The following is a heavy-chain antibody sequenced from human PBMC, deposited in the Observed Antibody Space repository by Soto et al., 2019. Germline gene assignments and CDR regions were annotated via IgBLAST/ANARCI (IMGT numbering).Heavy chain of an antibody. V-gene: IGHV1-2*02. D-gene: IGHD3-22*01. CDR1: LLIFPGYY. Sequence: ASLKVSWKACLLIFPGYYSHGVRGATRKGLEWMGWINPNSGGTNYGQKFQGRVTMTRDTSISTAYMELSRLRSDDTAVYYCARDGSMIVEYYYYYGMDVWGQGTTVTVFS. CDR2: INPNSGGT. J-gene: IGHJ6*02. CDR3: ARDGSMIVEYYYYYGMDV.